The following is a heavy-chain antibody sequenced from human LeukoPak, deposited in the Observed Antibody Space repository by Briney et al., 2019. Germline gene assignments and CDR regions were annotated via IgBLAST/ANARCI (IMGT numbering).Heavy chain of an antibody. CDR1: GYNFPAYF. CDR2: INPNGGDA. V-gene: IGHV1-2*06. CDR3: VRVGFTTSWSNFDY. Sequence: ASVKVSCKAAGYNFPAYFMHWVRQAAAQGLEWMGRINPNGGDANYAQKFQGRVTMASDTSISTAYMELNSLMSDDTAVYYCVRVGFTTSWSNFDYWGQGTLVTVSS. D-gene: IGHD2-2*01. J-gene: IGHJ4*02.